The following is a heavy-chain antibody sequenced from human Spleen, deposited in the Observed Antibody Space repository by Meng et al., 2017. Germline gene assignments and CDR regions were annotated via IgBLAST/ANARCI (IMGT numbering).Heavy chain of an antibody. V-gene: IGHV3-48*03. CDR1: GFTFDDYA. Sequence: GESLKISCAASGFTFDDYAKHWVRQAPGKGLEWVSYISSSGSTIYYADSVKGRFTISRDNAKNSLYLQMNSLRAEDTAVYYCAREAITMIVVVPDGWFDPWGQGTLVTVSS. J-gene: IGHJ5*02. D-gene: IGHD3-22*01. CDR3: AREAITMIVVVPDGWFDP. CDR2: ISSSGSTI.